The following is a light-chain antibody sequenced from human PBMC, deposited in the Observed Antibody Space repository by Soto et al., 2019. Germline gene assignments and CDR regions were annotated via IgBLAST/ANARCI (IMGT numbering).Light chain of an antibody. CDR1: QSVSSN. CDR3: QQYGTSPRT. CDR2: GAS. V-gene: IGKV3-20*01. J-gene: IGKJ1*01. Sequence: EIVLTQSPATLSVSPGERPTLSCRASQSVSSNLAWYQQKPGQXPSXXIYGASTRATGTPARFSGSGSGTDFTITISRLEPEDCAVYDGQQYGTSPRTFGQGTKVDIK.